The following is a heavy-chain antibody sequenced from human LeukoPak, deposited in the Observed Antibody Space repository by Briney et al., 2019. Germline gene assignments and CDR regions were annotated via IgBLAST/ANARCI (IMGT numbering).Heavy chain of an antibody. CDR3: ARDQPRPRYYFDC. J-gene: IGHJ4*02. Sequence: GGSLRLSCAASGFTFSSYAMHWVRQAPGKGLEWVAVISYDGSNKYYADSVKGRFTISRDNSKNTLYLQMNSLRAEDTAVYYCARDQPRPRYYFDCWGQGTLVTVSS. V-gene: IGHV3-30-3*01. D-gene: IGHD6-6*01. CDR1: GFTFSSYA. CDR2: ISYDGSNK.